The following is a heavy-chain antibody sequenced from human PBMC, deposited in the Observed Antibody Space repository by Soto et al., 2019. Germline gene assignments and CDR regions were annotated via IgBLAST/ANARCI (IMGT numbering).Heavy chain of an antibody. D-gene: IGHD2-2*01. Sequence: SETLSLTCTVSGGSISSGDYYWTWIRQSPGKGLEWIGQISYSGSTNYNPSLKSRVFISIGTSNNQFFLELTSVTAADTAVYYCARDYLVVPHRVIDYWGQGTLVTVSS. CDR1: GGSISSGDYY. CDR2: ISYSGST. V-gene: IGHV4-39*07. J-gene: IGHJ4*02. CDR3: ARDYLVVPHRVIDY.